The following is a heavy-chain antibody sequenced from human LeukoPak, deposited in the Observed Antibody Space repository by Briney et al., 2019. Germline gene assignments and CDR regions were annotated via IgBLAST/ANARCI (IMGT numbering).Heavy chain of an antibody. Sequence: GGSLRLSCAAYGFTFSSYSMNWVRQAPGKGREWVSYLSSSSSTIYYADSVKGRFTISRDNAKNSLYLQMNSLRAEDTAVYYCAATGETYYYYYGMDVWGQGTTVTVSS. CDR1: GFTFSSYS. D-gene: IGHD3-10*01. CDR2: LSSSSSTI. V-gene: IGHV3-48*01. CDR3: AATGETYYYYYGMDV. J-gene: IGHJ6*02.